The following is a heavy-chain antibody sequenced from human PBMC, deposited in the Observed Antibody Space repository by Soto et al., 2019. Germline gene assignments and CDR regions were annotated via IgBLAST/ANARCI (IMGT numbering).Heavy chain of an antibody. D-gene: IGHD1-7*01. J-gene: IGHJ5*02. CDR3: AHRLSGTTRDWFDP. CDR2: IYWDDDK. Sequence: QMTLKESGPTLVKPTQTLTLTCTFSGFSLSTSGVGVGWIRQPPGKALEWLALIYWDDDKRYSPSLKSRLTITKDTSKNQVVLTMTNMDPVDTATYYCAHRLSGTTRDWFDPWGQGTLVTVSS. V-gene: IGHV2-5*02. CDR1: GFSLSTSGVG.